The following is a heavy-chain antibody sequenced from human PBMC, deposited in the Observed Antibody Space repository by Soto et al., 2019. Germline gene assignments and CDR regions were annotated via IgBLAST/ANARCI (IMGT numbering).Heavy chain of an antibody. V-gene: IGHV4-31*03. CDR3: ASVRLYYYGSGSYQDFDY. J-gene: IGHJ4*02. D-gene: IGHD3-10*01. Sequence: PSETLSLTCTASGGSISSGGYYWSWIRQHPGKGLEWIGYIYYSGSTYYNPSLKSRVTISVDTSKNQFSLKLSSVTAADTAVYYCASVRLYYYGSGSYQDFDYWGQGTLVTVSS. CDR2: IYYSGST. CDR1: GGSISSGGYY.